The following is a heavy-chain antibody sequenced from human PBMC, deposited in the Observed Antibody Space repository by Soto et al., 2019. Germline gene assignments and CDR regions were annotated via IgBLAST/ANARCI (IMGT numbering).Heavy chain of an antibody. J-gene: IGHJ6*02. Sequence: LGESRKISCRGSGYSFTSYWIGWVRQMPGKGLEWMGITYPGDSDTRYSPSFQGQVTISADKSISTAYLQWSSLKASDTAMYYCAGGGVRGVITRTRDYYGMDVWGQGTTVTVSS. CDR2: TYPGDSDT. CDR1: GYSFTSYW. D-gene: IGHD3-10*01. V-gene: IGHV5-51*01. CDR3: AGGGVRGVITRTRDYYGMDV.